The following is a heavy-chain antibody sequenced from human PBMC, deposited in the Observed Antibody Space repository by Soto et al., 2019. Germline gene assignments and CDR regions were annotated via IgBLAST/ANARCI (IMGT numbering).Heavy chain of an antibody. V-gene: IGHV1-69*02. Sequence: QVQLVQSGAEVKKPGSSVKVSCKASGGTFSSYTISWVRQAPGQGLEWMGRIIPILGIANYAQKFQGRVTITADKSTSTAYMELSSLRSEDTAVYYCARGMVRGFPSYNWFDPWGQGTLVTVSS. CDR3: ARGMVRGFPSYNWFDP. CDR1: GGTFSSYT. CDR2: IIPILGIA. J-gene: IGHJ5*02. D-gene: IGHD3-10*01.